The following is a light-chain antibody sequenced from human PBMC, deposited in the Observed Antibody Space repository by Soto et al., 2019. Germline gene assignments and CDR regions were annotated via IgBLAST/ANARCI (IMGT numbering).Light chain of an antibody. CDR3: NSFTSSTSTTPYV. Sequence: QSALTQPASVSGSPGXSITISCTGTSSDVGAYNYVSWYQQYPGKAPKLMIYDVSNRPSGVSDRFSGSKSGNTASLTISGLQAEDEADYYCNSFTSSTSTTPYVFGTGTKVTVL. CDR2: DVS. J-gene: IGLJ1*01. CDR1: SSDVGAYNY. V-gene: IGLV2-14*01.